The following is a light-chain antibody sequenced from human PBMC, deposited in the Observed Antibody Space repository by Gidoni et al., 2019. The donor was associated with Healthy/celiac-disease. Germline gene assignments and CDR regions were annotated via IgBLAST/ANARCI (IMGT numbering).Light chain of an antibody. CDR3: QQSSNWPLT. CDR2: DAS. CDR1: QSVSIY. J-gene: IGKJ4*01. Sequence: DIVFTQSPATLSLSPGESATLPCSASQSVSIYLAWYQQTLGQAPRLLIYDASNRATGIPPRFSGGGSGEDFTLTISSLEPEDFAVYYWQQSSNWPLTFGGGTKVEIK. V-gene: IGKV3-11*01.